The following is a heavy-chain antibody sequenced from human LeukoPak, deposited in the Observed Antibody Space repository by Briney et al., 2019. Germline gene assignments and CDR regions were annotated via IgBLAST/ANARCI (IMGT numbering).Heavy chain of an antibody. V-gene: IGHV3-7*01. CDR1: GFTFSNYW. J-gene: IGHJ4*02. CDR3: ASTNSLDY. CDR2: IKADGSEK. Sequence: GGSLRLSCSVSGFTFSNYWMNRVRQAPGKGLEWVANIKADGSEKYYVDSVKGRFTISRDNAKNSLHLQMNSLSVEDTAVYYCASTNSLDYWGQGTLVTVPS. D-gene: IGHD4-23*01.